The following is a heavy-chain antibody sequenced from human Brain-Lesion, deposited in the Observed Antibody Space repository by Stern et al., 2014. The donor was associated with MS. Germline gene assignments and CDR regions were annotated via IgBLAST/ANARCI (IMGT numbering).Heavy chain of an antibody. Sequence: QVQLQESGPGLVKPSQTLSLTCTVSGDSITSGGHYWSWIRQHPGKGLVWIGYIYNSGATFYNPSLKGRVTISLDTSKNQFSLQLSSVTAADTAIYYCASRWSGTYYGQNWFDPWGQGILVTVST. V-gene: IGHV4-31*03. CDR2: IYNSGAT. J-gene: IGHJ5*02. D-gene: IGHD1-26*01. CDR1: GDSITSGGHY. CDR3: ASRWSGTYYGQNWFDP.